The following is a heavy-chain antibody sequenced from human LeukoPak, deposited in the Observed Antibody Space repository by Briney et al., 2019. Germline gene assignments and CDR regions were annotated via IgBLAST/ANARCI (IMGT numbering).Heavy chain of an antibody. Sequence: SSETLSLTCTVSGGSISSGSYYWSWIQQPAGKGLEWIGRIYTSGSTNYNPSLKSRVTISVDTSKNQFSLKLSSVTAADTAVYYCARLNYGSGSSFDYWGQGTLVTVSS. V-gene: IGHV4-61*02. CDR2: IYTSGST. CDR3: ARLNYGSGSSFDY. D-gene: IGHD3-10*01. CDR1: GGSISSGSYY. J-gene: IGHJ4*02.